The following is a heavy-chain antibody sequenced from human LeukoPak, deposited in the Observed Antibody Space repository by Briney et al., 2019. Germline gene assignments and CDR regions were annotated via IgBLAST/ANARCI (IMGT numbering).Heavy chain of an antibody. J-gene: IGHJ3*01. D-gene: IGHD4-17*01. CDR3: ARNMTSVTTGGDAFDL. CDR1: GFTFSNYA. Sequence: GGSLRLSCAASGFTFSNYAMSWVRQAPGRGLEWVSTVIITGVSTYYADSLKGRFTTSRDNSKNTLYLQMNSLRAEDTAVYYCARNMTSVTTGGDAFDLWGQGTMVTVSS. V-gene: IGHV3-23*01. CDR2: VIITGVST.